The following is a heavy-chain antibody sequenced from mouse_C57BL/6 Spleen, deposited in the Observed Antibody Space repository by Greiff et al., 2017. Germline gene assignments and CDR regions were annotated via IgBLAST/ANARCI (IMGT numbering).Heavy chain of an antibody. CDR1: GYTFTSYD. Sequence: QVQLKESGPELVKPGASVKLSCKASGYTFTSYDINWVKQRPGQGLEWIGWIYPRDGSTKYNETFKVKATLTVDTSSSTAYMELHSLTSEDSSVYFCARGRLVAPFDDWGQGTTLTVSS. CDR2: IYPRDGST. CDR3: ARGRLVAPFDD. V-gene: IGHV1-85*01. D-gene: IGHD1-1*01. J-gene: IGHJ2*01.